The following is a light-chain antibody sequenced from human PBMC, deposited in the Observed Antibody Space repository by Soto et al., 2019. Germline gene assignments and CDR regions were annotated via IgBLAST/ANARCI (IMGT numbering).Light chain of an antibody. V-gene: IGKV1-8*01. CDR3: QQYYSYTRP. J-gene: IGKJ1*01. CDR2: AAS. Sequence: AIRMTQSPSSFSASTGDRVTITCRASQGISSYLAWYQQKPGKAPKLLIYAASTLQSGVPSRFSGSGSGTDFPLTISCLQSEDFATYYCQQYYSYTRPFGQGTKVDIK. CDR1: QGISSY.